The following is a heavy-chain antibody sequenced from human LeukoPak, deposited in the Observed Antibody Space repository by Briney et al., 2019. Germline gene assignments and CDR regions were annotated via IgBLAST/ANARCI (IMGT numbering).Heavy chain of an antibody. Sequence: GGSLRLSCTVSGFTVSSNSMSWVRQAPGKGLEWVSYISSSSSTIYYADSVKGRFTISRDNAKNSLYLQMNSLRAEDTAVYYCARGMATIDWGQGTLVTVSS. CDR2: ISSSSSTI. CDR3: ARGMATID. D-gene: IGHD5-24*01. V-gene: IGHV3-48*01. CDR1: GFTVSSNS. J-gene: IGHJ4*02.